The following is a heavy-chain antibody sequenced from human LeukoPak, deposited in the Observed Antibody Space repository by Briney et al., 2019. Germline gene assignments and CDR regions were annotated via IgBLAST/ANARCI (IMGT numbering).Heavy chain of an antibody. V-gene: IGHV1-2*02. D-gene: IGHD5-18*01. CDR2: INPNSGGT. CDR3: ARGGGGYSYGLRNWFDP. Sequence: ASVKVSCKASGYTFTGYYMHWVRQAPGQGLEWMGWINPNSGGTNYAQKFQGRVTMTRDTSISTAYMELSRLRPDDTAVYYCARGGGGYSYGLRNWFDPWGQGTLVTVSS. J-gene: IGHJ5*02. CDR1: GYTFTGYY.